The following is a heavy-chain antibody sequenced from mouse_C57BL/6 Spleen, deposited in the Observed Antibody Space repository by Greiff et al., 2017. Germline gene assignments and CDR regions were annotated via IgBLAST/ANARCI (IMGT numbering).Heavy chain of an antibody. CDR2: IDPETGGT. CDR1: GYTFTDYE. J-gene: IGHJ2*01. D-gene: IGHD4-1*01. CDR3: TRHLGLLDY. Sequence: QVQLQQSGAELVRPGASVTLSCKASGYTFTDYEMHWVKQTPVPGLEWIGAIDPETGGTAYNQKFKGKAILTADKSSSTAYMELRSLTSEDSAVYYCTRHLGLLDYWGQGTTLTVSS. V-gene: IGHV1-15*01.